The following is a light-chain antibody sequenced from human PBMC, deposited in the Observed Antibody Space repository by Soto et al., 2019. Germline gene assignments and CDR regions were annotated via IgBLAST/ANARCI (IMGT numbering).Light chain of an antibody. Sequence: DVVMTQTPLSLSVAPGQPASISCKSSQSLLHITGETFLFWYLQKPGQSPHLLIYEVSTRVSGVPERFSGSGSGTACTLEIRRVETDDVGIYYCMQSTQLTPTFGQGTRLGIE. CDR1: QSLLHITGETF. J-gene: IGKJ5*01. CDR3: MQSTQLTPT. V-gene: IGKV2D-29*02. CDR2: EVS.